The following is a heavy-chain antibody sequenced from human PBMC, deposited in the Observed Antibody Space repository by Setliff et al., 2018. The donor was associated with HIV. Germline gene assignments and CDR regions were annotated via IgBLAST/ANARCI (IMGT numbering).Heavy chain of an antibody. J-gene: IGHJ3*01. CDR2: ISPSSTII. CDR3: AGDLN. V-gene: IGHV3-48*01. CDR1: GFSFSSYS. Sequence: GGSLRLSCGASGFSFSSYSMNWVRQAPGKGLEWVSYISPSSTIIYYPDSVKGRFTTSRDNARNSLYLEMNSLRADDTAVYYCAGDLNWGQGTMVTVSS.